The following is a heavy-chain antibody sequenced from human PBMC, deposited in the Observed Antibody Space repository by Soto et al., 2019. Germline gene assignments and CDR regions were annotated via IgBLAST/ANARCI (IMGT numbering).Heavy chain of an antibody. J-gene: IGHJ4*02. CDR1: GFTFSSFA. D-gene: IGHD3-9*01. CDR3: TRDRDNVLTGYHDY. V-gene: IGHV3-30-3*01. Sequence: PGGSLRLSCAASGFTFSSFAMHWVRRAPGKGLEWVAVTSSDGGEKYYADSVKGRFTISRDNSANTLYLQMNSLRPEDTAIYYCTRDRDNVLTGYHDYWGQGTLVTVSS. CDR2: TSSDGGEK.